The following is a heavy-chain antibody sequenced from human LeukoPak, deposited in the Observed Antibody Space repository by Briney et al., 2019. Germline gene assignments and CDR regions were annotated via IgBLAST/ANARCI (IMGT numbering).Heavy chain of an antibody. V-gene: IGHV3-23*01. Sequence: GASLSLSCAPSGITFSSYAMSWVRQAPGQGLEWVSAISGTGGRIYYGDYVKGRFTISRDNSKNTLYLQMNSLRAEDTAIYYCAKDRYGDSGGYFDLWGRGTLVTVSS. CDR1: GITFSSYA. CDR3: AKDRYGDSGGYFDL. D-gene: IGHD4-17*01. J-gene: IGHJ2*01. CDR2: ISGTGGRI.